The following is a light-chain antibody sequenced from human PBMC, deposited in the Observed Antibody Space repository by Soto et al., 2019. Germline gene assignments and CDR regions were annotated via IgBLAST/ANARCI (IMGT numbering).Light chain of an antibody. Sequence: EIVMTQSPATLSVSPVERATLSGRASQSVSSNLAWYQQKPGQAPRLLIYGASARATGIPARFSGRGSGTEFTLTISSLQSEDFAVYYCQQFNGWPRTFGQGTKVDIK. CDR1: QSVSSN. J-gene: IGKJ1*01. V-gene: IGKV3-15*01. CDR2: GAS. CDR3: QQFNGWPRT.